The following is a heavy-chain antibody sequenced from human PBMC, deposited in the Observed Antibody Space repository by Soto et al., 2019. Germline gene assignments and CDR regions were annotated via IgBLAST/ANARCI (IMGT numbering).Heavy chain of an antibody. J-gene: IGHJ4*02. D-gene: IGHD3-10*01. Sequence: GGSLRLSCAASGFTVSSYYMSWVRQVPEKGLEWVSVIYSSGPTFYADSVRGRFTISRDNSKNTLYLQMNSLRVEDTAVYYCARAFGGSYDYWGQGTLVTVSS. V-gene: IGHV3-53*01. CDR1: GFTVSSYY. CDR2: IYSSGPT. CDR3: ARAFGGSYDY.